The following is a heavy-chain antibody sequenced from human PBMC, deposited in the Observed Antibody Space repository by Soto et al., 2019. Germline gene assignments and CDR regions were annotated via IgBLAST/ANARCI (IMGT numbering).Heavy chain of an antibody. CDR2: IYYSGST. D-gene: IGHD5-18*01. Sequence: SETLSLTCTVSGGSISSSSYYWGWIRQPPGKGLEWIGSIYYSGSTYYNPSLESRVTISVDTSKNQFSLKLSSVTAADTAVYYCASGYSYGYFDYWGQGTLVTVSS. CDR3: ASGYSYGYFDY. J-gene: IGHJ4*02. V-gene: IGHV4-39*01. CDR1: GGSISSSSYY.